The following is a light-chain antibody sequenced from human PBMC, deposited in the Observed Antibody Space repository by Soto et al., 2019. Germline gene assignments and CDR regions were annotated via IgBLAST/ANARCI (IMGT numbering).Light chain of an antibody. Sequence: QSVLTQPPSASGTPGQRVTISCSGSGSNIGSNTVNWYQQLPGTAPKLLIYSTNQRPSGVPDRFSGSKSGTSASLAISGLQYEDEADYYCAAWDDSLNGSVVFGGGTKVTVL. CDR1: GSNIGSNT. CDR3: AAWDDSLNGSVV. V-gene: IGLV1-44*01. CDR2: STN. J-gene: IGLJ2*01.